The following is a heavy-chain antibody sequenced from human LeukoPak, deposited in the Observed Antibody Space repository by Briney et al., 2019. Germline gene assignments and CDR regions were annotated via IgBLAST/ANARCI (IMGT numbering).Heavy chain of an antibody. Sequence: PGGSLRLSCAASGFIFSSFSMNWVRQVPGKGLEWVSSISSSSTYIFYADPVKGRFSISRDDAKNSLYLQMNSLRAEDTAVYYCARDFPSRFGEGFDFWGQGTLVTVSS. CDR2: ISSSSTYI. D-gene: IGHD3-10*01. V-gene: IGHV3-21*01. CDR1: GFIFSSFS. CDR3: ARDFPSRFGEGFDF. J-gene: IGHJ5*01.